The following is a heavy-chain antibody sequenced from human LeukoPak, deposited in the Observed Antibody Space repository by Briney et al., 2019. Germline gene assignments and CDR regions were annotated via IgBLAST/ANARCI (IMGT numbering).Heavy chain of an antibody. Sequence: GASVKVSCKASGYTFTSYYMHWVRQAPGQGLEWMGIINPSGGSTSYAQKFQGRVTMTRDTSTSTAYMELRSLRSDDTAVYYCTRVEGEPHGGYVDYWGQGSLVSVSS. D-gene: IGHD3-16*01. V-gene: IGHV1-46*01. CDR2: INPSGGST. J-gene: IGHJ4*02. CDR1: GYTFTSYY. CDR3: TRVEGEPHGGYVDY.